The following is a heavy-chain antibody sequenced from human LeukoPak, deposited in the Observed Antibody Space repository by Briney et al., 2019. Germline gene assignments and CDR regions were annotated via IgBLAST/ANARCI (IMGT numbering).Heavy chain of an antibody. J-gene: IGHJ6*03. CDR3: AKGAEDLRAAHYYYYYHMDV. D-gene: IGHD2-2*01. CDR2: ISYDGSNT. V-gene: IGHV3-30*18. CDR1: GFTFSSYG. Sequence: PGGSLRLSRAASGFTFSSYGMHWVRQAPGKGLERVALISYDGSNTYHADSVKGRFTISRDNSKKTLYLQMSSLRAEDTAVYYCAKGAEDLRAAHYYYYYHMDVWGKGTTVTVSS.